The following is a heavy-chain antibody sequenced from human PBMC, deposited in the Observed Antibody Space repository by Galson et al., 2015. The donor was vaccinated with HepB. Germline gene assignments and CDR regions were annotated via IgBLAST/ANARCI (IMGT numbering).Heavy chain of an antibody. Sequence: SVKVSCKASGGTFSSYTISWVRQAPGQGLEWMGRIIPILGIANYAQKFQGRVTITADKSTSTAYMELSSLRSEDTAVYYCASSPDGNDILTGWYYYYAMDVWGQGTTVTVSS. V-gene: IGHV1-69*02. J-gene: IGHJ6*02. CDR3: ASSPDGNDILTGWYYYYAMDV. D-gene: IGHD3-9*01. CDR1: GGTFSSYT. CDR2: IIPILGIA.